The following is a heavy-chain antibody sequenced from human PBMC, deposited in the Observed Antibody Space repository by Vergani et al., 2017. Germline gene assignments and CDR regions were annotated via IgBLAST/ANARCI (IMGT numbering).Heavy chain of an antibody. CDR2: ISGSGDSR. V-gene: IGHV3-23*04. CDR3: ARDLRLLYNRFDP. D-gene: IGHD1-14*01. CDR1: GFTFSSYA. J-gene: IGHJ5*02. Sequence: EVQLVESGGGLVQPGGSLRLSCAASGFTFSSYAITWVRQAPGKGLEWVSAISGSGDSRYYADSVQGRFTISRDNSKNTLYLQMNNLRDEDTGVYYCARDLRLLYNRFDPWGQGTLVTVSS.